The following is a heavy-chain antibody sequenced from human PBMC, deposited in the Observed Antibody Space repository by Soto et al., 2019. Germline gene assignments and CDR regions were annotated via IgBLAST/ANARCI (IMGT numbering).Heavy chain of an antibody. V-gene: IGHV1-69*02. D-gene: IGHD2-15*01. CDR1: GGTFTSYT. CDR3: ARAGVEIVVVVAARGDAFEV. CDR2: IIPILGIA. J-gene: IGHJ3*01. Sequence: QVQLVQSGAEVKKPGSSVKVSCKASGGTFTSYTISWVRQAPGQGLEWMGRIIPILGIANYAQKFQGRLTINADRSTSTAYTELSSLRSEDTVVYYCARAGVEIVVVVAARGDAFEVWGQGTKVTVSS.